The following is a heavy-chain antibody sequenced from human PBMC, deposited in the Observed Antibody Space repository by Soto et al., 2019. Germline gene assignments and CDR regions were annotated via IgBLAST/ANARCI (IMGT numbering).Heavy chain of an antibody. CDR3: ARELSGDCGYFDF. CDR1: GGSISSGGYY. J-gene: IGHJ4*02. D-gene: IGHD2-21*01. CDR2: IYYSGST. Sequence: HVHLQDSGQPLLKPSQTRSLTCTVSGGSISSGGYYWSSIRQHPGKGLEWCGYIYYSGSTYYNPSLKSRVTISVDTSNNQCSRKLSSVTAAGTAVYYCARELSGDCGYFDFWCLGTLVTVFS. V-gene: IGHV4-31*03.